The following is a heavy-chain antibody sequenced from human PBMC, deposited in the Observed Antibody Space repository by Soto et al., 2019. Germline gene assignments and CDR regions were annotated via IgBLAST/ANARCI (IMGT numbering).Heavy chain of an antibody. V-gene: IGHV2-5*02. J-gene: IGHJ4*02. CDR1: GFSLSTRGVG. D-gene: IGHD5-18*01. Sequence: QITLKESGPTLVKPTQTLTLTCTFSGFSLSTRGVGVGWIRQPPGKALEWLALLYWDDDEGYSPSLKSRLTLSKDTSKNQVVLTVTNMDPVDTATYYCAHRPRGYSYYFDYWGQGTLVTVSS. CDR2: LYWDDDE. CDR3: AHRPRGYSYYFDY.